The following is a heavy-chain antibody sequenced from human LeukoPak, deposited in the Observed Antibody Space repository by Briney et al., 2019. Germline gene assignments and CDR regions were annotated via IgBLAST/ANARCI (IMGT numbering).Heavy chain of an antibody. CDR3: AGPWNTYYYDSSGYYLSEAFDI. D-gene: IGHD3-22*01. CDR1: GGSFSGYY. V-gene: IGHV4-34*01. Sequence: SETLSLTCAVYGGSFSGYYWSWIRQPPGKGLEWIGEINHSGSTNYNPSFKSRVTISVDTSKNQFSLKLSSLRSEDTAVYYCAGPWNTYYYDSSGYYLSEAFDIWGQGTMVTVSS. CDR2: INHSGST. J-gene: IGHJ3*02.